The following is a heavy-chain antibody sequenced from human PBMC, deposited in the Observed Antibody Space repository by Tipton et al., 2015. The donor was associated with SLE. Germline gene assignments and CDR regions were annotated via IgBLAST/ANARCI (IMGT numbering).Heavy chain of an antibody. V-gene: IGHV1-2*06. CDR1: GYTFTGYY. D-gene: IGHD6-6*01. CDR3: ARDPLYSSSPPFDY. CDR2: INPNSGGT. J-gene: IGHJ4*02. Sequence: QLVQSGAEVKKPGASVKVSCKASGYTFTGYYMHWVRQAPGQGLEWMGRINPNSGGTNYAQKFQGRVTMTRDTSISTAYMELSRLRSDDTAVYYCARDPLYSSSPPFDYWGQGTLATVSS.